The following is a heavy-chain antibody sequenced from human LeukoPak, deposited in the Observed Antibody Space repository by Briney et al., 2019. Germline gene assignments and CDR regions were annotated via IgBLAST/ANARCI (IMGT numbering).Heavy chain of an antibody. D-gene: IGHD6-19*01. CDR2: ISGSGGTT. CDR1: GFTFSNYA. Sequence: GGSLRLSCAASGFTFSNYAMNWVRQAPGKGLEWVSGISGSGGTTYYADSVKGRFTISRDNSKNTLYLQMNSLRAEDTAVYYCARGEAVAGINFDYWGQGTLVTVSS. J-gene: IGHJ4*02. V-gene: IGHV3-23*01. CDR3: ARGEAVAGINFDY.